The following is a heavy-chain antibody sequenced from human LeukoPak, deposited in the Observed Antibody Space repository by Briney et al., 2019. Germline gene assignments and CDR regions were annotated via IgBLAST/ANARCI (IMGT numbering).Heavy chain of an antibody. D-gene: IGHD3-22*01. Sequence: GGSLRLSCAASGFTFSSYAMSWVRQAPGKGLEWVGRIKSKTDGGTTDYAAPVKGRFTISRDDSKNTLYLRMNSLKTEDTAVYYCTTTYYYDSTIWGQGTMVTVSS. V-gene: IGHV3-15*01. CDR2: IKSKTDGGTT. CDR3: TTTYYYDSTI. J-gene: IGHJ3*02. CDR1: GFTFSSYA.